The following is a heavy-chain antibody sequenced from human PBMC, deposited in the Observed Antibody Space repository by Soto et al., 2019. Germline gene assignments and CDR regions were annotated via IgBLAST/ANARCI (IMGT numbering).Heavy chain of an antibody. CDR3: ARAGYCGPGCYYYFDY. D-gene: IGHD2-21*02. CDR2: IKPDGSAT. Sequence: GGSLRLSCAVSGFTFGSYWMNWVRLIPGKGLEWVAYIKPDGSATYYVDSVKGRFTISRDNAKNSLYLQMNSLRVEDTSVYYCARAGYCGPGCYYYFDYCGQGPLVTVYS. J-gene: IGHJ4*02. V-gene: IGHV3-7*01. CDR1: GFTFGSYW.